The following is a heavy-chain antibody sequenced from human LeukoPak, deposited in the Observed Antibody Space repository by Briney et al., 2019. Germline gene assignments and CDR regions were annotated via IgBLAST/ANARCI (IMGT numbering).Heavy chain of an antibody. D-gene: IGHD3-22*01. CDR3: ARAPLSSQYDSSGYELDY. Sequence: GASVKVSCKASGGTFSSYAISWVRQAPGQGLEWMGGIIPIFGTANYAQKFQGRVTITADKSTSTAYMELSSLRSEDTAVYYCARAPLSSQYDSSGYELDYWGQGTLVTVSS. CDR1: GGTFSSYA. CDR2: IIPIFGTA. V-gene: IGHV1-69*06. J-gene: IGHJ4*02.